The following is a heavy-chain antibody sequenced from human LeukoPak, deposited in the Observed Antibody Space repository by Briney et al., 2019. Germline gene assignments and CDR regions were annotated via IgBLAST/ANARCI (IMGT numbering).Heavy chain of an antibody. J-gene: IGHJ4*02. V-gene: IGHV4-38-2*01. CDR3: ARRPSYDFWSGYLTYYFDY. CDR1: GYSISSGYY. Sequence: SETLSLTCAVSGYSISSGYYWGWIRQPPGKGLEWIGSICHSGSTYYNPSLKSRVTISVDTSKNQFSLKLSSVTAADTAVYYCARRPSYDFWSGYLTYYFDYWGQGTLVTVSS. CDR2: ICHSGST. D-gene: IGHD3-3*01.